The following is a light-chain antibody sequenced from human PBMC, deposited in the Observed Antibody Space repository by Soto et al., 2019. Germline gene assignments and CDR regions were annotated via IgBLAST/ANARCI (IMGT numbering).Light chain of an antibody. CDR3: STWDYSLYVPV. J-gene: IGLJ3*02. V-gene: IGLV1-44*01. Sequence: QSVLTQSPSASGTPGQSVNLSCSVSRANIGSNPVKWYQQLPGTAPNLLIYRNNERPSGVPDRFSCSKSGTSAYLAISGLQSEAEADDHCSTWDYSLYVPVFGGGTKLTVL. CDR1: RANIGSNP. CDR2: RNN.